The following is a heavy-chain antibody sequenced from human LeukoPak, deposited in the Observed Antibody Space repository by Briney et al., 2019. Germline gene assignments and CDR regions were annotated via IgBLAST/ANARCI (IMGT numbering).Heavy chain of an antibody. CDR1: GGTFSSYA. Sequence: SVKVSCKASGGTFSSYAISWVRQAPGQGLEWMGGIIPIFGTANYAQKFQGRVTITADESTSTAYMELSSLRSEDTAVYYCASTRAGRGYYDFWSGFTFDNWGQGTLVTVSS. D-gene: IGHD3-3*01. CDR2: IIPIFGTA. J-gene: IGHJ4*02. CDR3: ASTRAGRGYYDFWSGFTFDN. V-gene: IGHV1-69*13.